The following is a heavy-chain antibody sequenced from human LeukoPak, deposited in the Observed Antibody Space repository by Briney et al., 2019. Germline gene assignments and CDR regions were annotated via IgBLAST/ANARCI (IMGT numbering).Heavy chain of an antibody. CDR1: GYTFTSYG. Sequence: ASVKVSCKASGYTFTSYGISWVRQAPGQGLEWMGWINAYNGNTNYAQKLQGRVTMTTDTSTSTAYMELRSLRSDDTAVYYCARDSSYDSSGYPWEYWGQGTLVTVSS. CDR3: ARDSSYDSSGYPWEY. CDR2: INAYNGNT. D-gene: IGHD3-22*01. V-gene: IGHV1-18*01. J-gene: IGHJ4*02.